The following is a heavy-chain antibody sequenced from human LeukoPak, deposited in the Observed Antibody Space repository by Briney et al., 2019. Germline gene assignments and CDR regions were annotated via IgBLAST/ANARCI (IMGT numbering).Heavy chain of an antibody. CDR2: INPSGGST. D-gene: IGHD3-10*01. CDR3: ARQNYYYGSGSYYPFDY. CDR1: GYTFTSYY. J-gene: IGHJ4*02. Sequence: AASVKVSCKASGYTFTSYYMYWVGQAPGQGLEWMGIINPSGGSTSYAQKFQGRVTITADKSTSTAYMELSSLRSEDTAVYYCARQNYYYGSGSYYPFDYWGQGTLVTVSS. V-gene: IGHV1-46*01.